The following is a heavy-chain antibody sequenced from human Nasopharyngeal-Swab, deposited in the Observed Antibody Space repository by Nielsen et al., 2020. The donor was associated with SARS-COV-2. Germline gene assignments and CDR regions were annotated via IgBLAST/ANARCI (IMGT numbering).Heavy chain of an antibody. J-gene: IGHJ4*02. Sequence: GESLKISCAASGFAFRSYTMTWVRQAPGKGPDWVSTISASGGTTYYADSVKGRFTISRDNSGNTLFLQMNSLRAEDTALYYCVKGTYNNYWDYWGQGTLVTVSS. CDR2: ISASGGTT. V-gene: IGHV3-23*01. D-gene: IGHD5-24*01. CDR3: VKGTYNNYWDY. CDR1: GFAFRSYT.